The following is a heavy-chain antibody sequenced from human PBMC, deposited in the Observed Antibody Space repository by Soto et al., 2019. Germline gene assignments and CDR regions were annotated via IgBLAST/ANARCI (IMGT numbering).Heavy chain of an antibody. CDR2: IKSKTDGGTT. V-gene: IGHV3-15*01. CDR3: TTGLTIFGVVIDP. D-gene: IGHD3-3*01. Sequence: EVQLVESGGGLVKPGGSLRLSCAASGFTFSNALMSWVRQAPGKGLEWVSRIKSKTDGGTTDYAAPVKGRFTISRDDSKNTLYLQMNSLKTEDTAVYYCTTGLTIFGVVIDPWGQGTLVTVSS. CDR1: GFTFSNAL. J-gene: IGHJ5*02.